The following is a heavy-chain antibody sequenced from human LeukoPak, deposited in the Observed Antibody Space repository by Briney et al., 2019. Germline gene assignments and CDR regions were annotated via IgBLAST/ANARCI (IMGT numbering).Heavy chain of an antibody. J-gene: IGHJ4*02. Sequence: SETLSLTCTVSGVSISNYYWSWLRQPPGKGLEWIGYIYYSGSTSNNPSLKSRVTISVDTSKNQFSLKLTSVTAADTAVYYCARGLGKLSFPFDYWGQGTLVTVSS. V-gene: IGHV4-59*01. CDR1: GVSISNYY. CDR2: IYYSGST. D-gene: IGHD3-16*02. CDR3: ARGLGKLSFPFDY.